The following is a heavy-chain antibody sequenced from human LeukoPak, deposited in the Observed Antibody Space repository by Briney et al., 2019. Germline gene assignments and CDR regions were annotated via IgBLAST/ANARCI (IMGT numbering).Heavy chain of an antibody. CDR3: AKEGQQYGDYED. V-gene: IGHV3-30*18. D-gene: IGHD4-17*01. J-gene: IGHJ4*02. CDR1: GFTFSGYG. CDR2: ISHDGSSK. Sequence: GGSLRLSCAASGFTFSGYGMHWVRQAPGKGLAWVAVISHDGSSKYYADSVKGRFTISRDNSKKTLYLQMNSLGAEDTAVYYCAKEGQQYGDYEDWGQGTLVTVSS.